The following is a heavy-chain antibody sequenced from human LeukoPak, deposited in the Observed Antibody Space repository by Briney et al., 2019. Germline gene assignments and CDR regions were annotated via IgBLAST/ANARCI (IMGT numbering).Heavy chain of an antibody. D-gene: IGHD3-9*01. Sequence: GASVKVSCKASGYTFTYYYIHWMRQAPGQGLEWMGWINPGSGDTSYAQKFQGWVTTTRDTSISTAYMELSRLRSDDTAVYYCARTYYDILTGSVNRQYYFDYWGQGTLVTVSS. CDR1: GYTFTYYY. CDR3: ARTYYDILTGSVNRQYYFDY. V-gene: IGHV1-2*04. CDR2: INPGSGDT. J-gene: IGHJ4*02.